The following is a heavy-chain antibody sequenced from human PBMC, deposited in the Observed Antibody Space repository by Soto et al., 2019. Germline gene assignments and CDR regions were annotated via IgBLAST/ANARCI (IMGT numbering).Heavy chain of an antibody. Sequence: SETLSLTCTVSGGSISSSSYYWGWIRQPPGKGLEWIGSIYYSGSTYYNPSLKSRVTISVDTSKNQFSLKLSSVTAADTAVYYCARHVHYDFWSGYYTPGWFDPWGQGTLVTVSS. CDR3: ARHVHYDFWSGYYTPGWFDP. CDR1: GGSISSSSYY. J-gene: IGHJ5*02. D-gene: IGHD3-3*01. V-gene: IGHV4-39*01. CDR2: IYYSGST.